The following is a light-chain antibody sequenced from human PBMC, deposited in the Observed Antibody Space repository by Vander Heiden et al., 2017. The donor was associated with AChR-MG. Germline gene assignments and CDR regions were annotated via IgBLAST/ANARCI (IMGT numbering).Light chain of an antibody. J-gene: IGKJ2*01. Sequence: DIQMTQSPSTLSASVGDRATTTCRASQSISSWLAWYQQKPGKAPKLLIYNASSLESGVPSRFSGSGSGTEFTLTISSLQPDDFATYYCQQYNSYPLTFGQGTKLEIK. CDR2: NAS. CDR1: QSISSW. CDR3: QQYNSYPLT. V-gene: IGKV1-5*01.